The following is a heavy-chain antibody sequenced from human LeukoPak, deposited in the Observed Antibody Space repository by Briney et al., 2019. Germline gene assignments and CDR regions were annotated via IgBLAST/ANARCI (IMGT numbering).Heavy chain of an antibody. J-gene: IGHJ4*02. CDR2: IYHSGST. CDR3: ASRGFGVGTSRYFDY. D-gene: IGHD3-3*01. Sequence: SETLSLTCTVSGGSISSGGYYWSWIRQPPGKGLEWIGYIYHSGSTYYNPSLKSRVTISVDRSKNQFSLKLSSVTAADTAVYYCASRGFGVGTSRYFDYWGQGTLVTVSS. V-gene: IGHV4-30-2*01. CDR1: GGSISSGGYY.